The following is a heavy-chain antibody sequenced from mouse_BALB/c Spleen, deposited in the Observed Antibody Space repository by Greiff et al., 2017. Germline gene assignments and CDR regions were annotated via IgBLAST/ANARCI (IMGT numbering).Heavy chain of an antibody. J-gene: IGHJ2*01. CDR2: ISSGSSTI. Sequence: EVQLVESGGGLVQPGGSRKLSCAASGFTFSSFGMHWVRQAPEKGLEWVAYISSGSSTIYYADTVKGRFTISRDNPKNTLFLQMTSLRSEDTAMYYCARVEYGNYYFDYWGQGTTLTVSS. CDR3: ARVEYGNYYFDY. D-gene: IGHD2-10*02. V-gene: IGHV5-17*02. CDR1: GFTFSSFG.